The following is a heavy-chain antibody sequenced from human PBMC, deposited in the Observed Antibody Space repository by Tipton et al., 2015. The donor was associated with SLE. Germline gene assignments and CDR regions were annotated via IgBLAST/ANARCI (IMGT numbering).Heavy chain of an antibody. CDR3: ARETLTGTITF. CDR1: GGSISSYY. CDR2: FFYSESTY. Sequence: TLSLTCTVTGGSISSYYWSWIRQSPGKGLEWIGSFFYSESTYYYNPSLKSRITMFLDTSKNQFSLSLSSVTAADTAMYYCARETLTGTITFWGQGTLVTVSS. D-gene: IGHD1-7*01. J-gene: IGHJ1*01. V-gene: IGHV4-59*12.